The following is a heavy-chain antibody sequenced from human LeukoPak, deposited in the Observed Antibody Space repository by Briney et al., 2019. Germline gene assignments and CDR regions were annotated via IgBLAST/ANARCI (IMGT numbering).Heavy chain of an antibody. J-gene: IGHJ5*01. CDR2: ISGDGSTT. Sequence: GGSLRLSCAASGFNFDDYAMHWVRQVPGKGLEWISLISGDGSTTFYADSVEGRFSISRDNSKSSLYLQMNSLTIEDTAFYFCAKDQYTSGWFTWFDSWGQGTLTTVSS. D-gene: IGHD6-19*01. CDR3: AKDQYTSGWFTWFDS. V-gene: IGHV3-43*02. CDR1: GFNFDDYA.